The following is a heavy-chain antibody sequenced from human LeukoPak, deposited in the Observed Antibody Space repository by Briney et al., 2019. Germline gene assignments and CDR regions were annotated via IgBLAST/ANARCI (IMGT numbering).Heavy chain of an antibody. Sequence: SGPTLVNPTQTLTLTCTFSGFSLSTRGVGVGWIRQPPGKALEWLAVIYWNDDKRYSPSLKSSLTITKDTSKNQVVLEMTNMDPVDTATYYCVHRGSGSFSYWGQGTLVTVSS. CDR1: GFSLSTRGVG. D-gene: IGHD1-26*01. CDR2: IYWNDDK. V-gene: IGHV2-5*01. J-gene: IGHJ4*02. CDR3: VHRGSGSFSY.